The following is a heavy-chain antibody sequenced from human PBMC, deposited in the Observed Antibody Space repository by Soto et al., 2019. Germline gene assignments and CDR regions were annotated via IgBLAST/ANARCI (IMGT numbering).Heavy chain of an antibody. CDR2: IYYSGST. V-gene: IGHV4-31*03. D-gene: IGHD3-3*01. CDR1: GGSISSGGYY. J-gene: IGHJ2*01. CDR3: ARSITIFGVVTDWYFDL. Sequence: SETLSLTCTVSGGSISSGGYYWSWIRQHPGKGLEWIGYIYYSGSTYYNPSLKSRVTISGDTSKNQFSLKLSSVTAADTAVYYCARSITIFGVVTDWYFDLWGRGTLVTVSS.